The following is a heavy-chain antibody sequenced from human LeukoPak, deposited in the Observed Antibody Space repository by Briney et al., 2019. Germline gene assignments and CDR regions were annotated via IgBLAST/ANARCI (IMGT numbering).Heavy chain of an antibody. CDR1: GGSISSSNW. V-gene: IGHV4-4*02. J-gene: IGHJ5*02. Sequence: SGTLSLTCAVSGGSISSSNWWSWVRQPPGKGLEWIGEIYHSGSTNYNPSPKSRVTISVDKSKNQFSLKLSSVTAADTAVYYCATAAGYSSGWVWFDPWGQGTLVTVSS. CDR3: ATAAGYSSGWVWFDP. D-gene: IGHD6-19*01. CDR2: IYHSGST.